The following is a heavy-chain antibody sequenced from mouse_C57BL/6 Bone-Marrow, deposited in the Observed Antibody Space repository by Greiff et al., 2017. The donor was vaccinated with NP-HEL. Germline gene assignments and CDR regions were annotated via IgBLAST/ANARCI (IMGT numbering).Heavy chain of an antibody. CDR2: IYPGDGDT. Sequence: QVTLKECGPELVKPGASVKISCKASGYAFSSSWMNWVKQRPGKGLEWIGRIYPGDGDTNYNGKFKGKATLTADKSSSTAYMQLSSLTSEDSAVYFCARIYYYGSSYNWGQGTTLTVSS. CDR1: GYAFSSSW. J-gene: IGHJ2*01. CDR3: ARIYYYGSSYN. D-gene: IGHD1-1*01. V-gene: IGHV1-82*01.